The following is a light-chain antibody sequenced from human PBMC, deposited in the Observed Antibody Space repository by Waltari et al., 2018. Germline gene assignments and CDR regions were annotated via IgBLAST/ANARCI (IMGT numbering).Light chain of an antibody. J-gene: IGLJ3*02. CDR2: YDT. V-gene: IGLV3-21*04. CDR3: QVWDSNSDHVV. Sequence: SYVLTQPPSVSVAPGKTARITCGGRNIGSKSVHWYHQKPGQAPVLVIYYDTDRPSGIPVRFSGSNAGNTATLTISRGEAGDEADYYCQVWDSNSDHVVFGGGTKLTVL. CDR1: NIGSKS.